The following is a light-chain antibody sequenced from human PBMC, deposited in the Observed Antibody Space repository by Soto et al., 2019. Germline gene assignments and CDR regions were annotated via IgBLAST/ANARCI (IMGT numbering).Light chain of an antibody. J-gene: IGKJ4*01. CDR2: AAS. CDR3: LKYGSSPGWR. V-gene: IGKV3-20*01. Sequence: VWIPSQGKRCVSAKEVDPVSCRTVQTVESNFLAWYQQKPGQAPRLLIYAASTRATGIPDRFSGSGSGTDLTLTIGRLDHEYFAVYSCLKYGSSPGWRVGAGTKVDIK. CDR1: QTVESNF.